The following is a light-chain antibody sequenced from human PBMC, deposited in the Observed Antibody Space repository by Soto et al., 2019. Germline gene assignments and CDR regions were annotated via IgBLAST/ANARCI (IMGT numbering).Light chain of an antibody. CDR3: TSYTSTDTWV. V-gene: IGLV2-14*01. CDR1: SSDIGGYDY. CDR2: EVR. J-gene: IGLJ3*02. Sequence: QSALTQPASVSGSPGHSVTISCTGTSSDIGGYDYVSWYQQHPNKAPKLMIYEVRNRPSGVSNRFSGSKSDNTASLTISGLQAEDEADYYCTSYTSTDTWVFGGGTQLTVL.